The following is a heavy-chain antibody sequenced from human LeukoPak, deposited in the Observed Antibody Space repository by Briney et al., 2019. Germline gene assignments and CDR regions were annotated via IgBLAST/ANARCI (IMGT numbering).Heavy chain of an antibody. CDR2: IKQDGSEK. J-gene: IGHJ4*02. Sequence: GGSLRLSCAASGFTFSSYGMHWVRQAPGKGLEWVANIKQDGSEKYYVDSVKGRFTISRDNAKNSLYLQMNSLRAEDTAVYYCARDPYTGYCSSTSCYTFDYWGQGTLVTVSS. CDR3: ARDPYTGYCSSTSCYTFDY. V-gene: IGHV3-7*01. D-gene: IGHD2-2*02. CDR1: GFTFSSYG.